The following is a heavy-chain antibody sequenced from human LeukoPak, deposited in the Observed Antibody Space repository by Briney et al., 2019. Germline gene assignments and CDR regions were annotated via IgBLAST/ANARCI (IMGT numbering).Heavy chain of an antibody. CDR3: ATLDSTKSVF. Sequence: PGGSLRLTCVASEFRFGRDWISWVRQAPGKGLEWVACIKQDGSEEYYVGSVRGRFTVSVDNGKNSLYLQMNSLRAEDTARYYCATLDSTKSVFWGRGTAVTVPS. J-gene: IGHJ1*01. CDR2: IKQDGSEE. D-gene: IGHD2-2*01. CDR1: EFRFGRDW. V-gene: IGHV3-7*01.